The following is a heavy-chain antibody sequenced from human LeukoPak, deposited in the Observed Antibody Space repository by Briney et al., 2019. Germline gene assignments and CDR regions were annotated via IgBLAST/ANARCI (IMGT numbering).Heavy chain of an antibody. V-gene: IGHV1-69*05. J-gene: IGHJ4*02. CDR3: ARVFQQLAPFDY. CDR2: IIPIFGTA. D-gene: IGHD6-6*01. CDR1: GGTFSSYA. Sequence: ASVKVSCKASGGTFSSYAISWVRQAPGQGLEWMGGIIPIFGTANYAQKFQGRVTITTDESTSTAYMELSSLRSDDTAVYYCARVFQQLAPFDYWGQGTLVTVSS.